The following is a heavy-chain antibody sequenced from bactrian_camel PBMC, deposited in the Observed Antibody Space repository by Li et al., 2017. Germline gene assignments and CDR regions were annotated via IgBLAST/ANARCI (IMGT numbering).Heavy chain of an antibody. CDR1: GYSRC. V-gene: IGHV3S1*01. CDR3: ATADGISWLPFDD. Sequence: HVQLVESGGALVQPGGSLSLSCSTSGYSRCMAWFRQAPGKDREGVAYIQVDRPGGGQVYYADSVRGRFTISQDNAKKTLYLQMNSLKTEDTAVYYCATADGISWLPFDDWGQGTQVTVS. D-gene: IGHD6*01. J-gene: IGHJ4*01. CDR2: IQVDRPGGGQV.